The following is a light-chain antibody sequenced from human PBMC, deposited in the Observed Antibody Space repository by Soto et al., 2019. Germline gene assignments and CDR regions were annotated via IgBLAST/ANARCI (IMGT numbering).Light chain of an antibody. CDR2: DDN. Sequence: QSVLTQPPSVSAAPGQKVTISCSGSSSNIGGNSVSWYQQLPGTAPKLLIYDDNKRPSGIPDRFSGSKSGTSATLGITGFQTGDESDYYCGSWDISLIAYVFGTGTKVTVL. J-gene: IGLJ1*01. V-gene: IGLV1-51*01. CDR3: GSWDISLIAYV. CDR1: SSNIGGNS.